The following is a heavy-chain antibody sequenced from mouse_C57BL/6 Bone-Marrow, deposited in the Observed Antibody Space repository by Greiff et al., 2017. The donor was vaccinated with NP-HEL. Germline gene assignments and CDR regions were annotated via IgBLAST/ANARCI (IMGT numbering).Heavy chain of an antibody. CDR1: GYTFTSYW. CDR2: IDPSDSYT. CDR3: ARGGAVDYAMDY. J-gene: IGHJ4*01. D-gene: IGHD1-1*01. Sequence: QVQLQQPGAELVMPGASVKLSCKASGYTFTSYWMHWVKQRPGQGLEWIGEIDPSDSYTNYNQKFKGKSTLTVDKSSSKAYMQLSSLTSEDSAVYYCARGGAVDYAMDYWGQGTSVTVSS. V-gene: IGHV1-69*01.